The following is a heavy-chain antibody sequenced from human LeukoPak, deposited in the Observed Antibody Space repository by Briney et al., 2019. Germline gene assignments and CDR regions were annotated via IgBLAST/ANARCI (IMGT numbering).Heavy chain of an antibody. CDR1: GFTFSHHN. D-gene: IGHD3-10*01. J-gene: IGHJ4*02. Sequence: GGSLRLSCAASGFTFSHHNMNWVRQVPGKGLESVSYISSSGNTIYYADSVKGRFTISRDNAHGSLYLQMNSLRVEDTAIYYCARDLYYGSASPRLDYWGQGTLVTVSS. V-gene: IGHV3-48*01. CDR3: ARDLYYGSASPRLDY. CDR2: ISSSGNTI.